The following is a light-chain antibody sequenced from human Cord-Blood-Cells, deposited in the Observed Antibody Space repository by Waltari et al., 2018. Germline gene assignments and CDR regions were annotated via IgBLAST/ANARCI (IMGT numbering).Light chain of an antibody. CDR3: CSYAGSSTWV. V-gene: IGLV2-23*01. Sequence: QSALTQPASVSGSPGQSITISCNGTSSDVGSYNLVSWDQQHPGKAPKLMIYEGSKRPSGVSNRFAGAKSGNTASLTISGLQAEDEADYYCCSYAGSSTWVFGGGTKLTVL. J-gene: IGLJ3*02. CDR1: SSDVGSYNL. CDR2: EGS.